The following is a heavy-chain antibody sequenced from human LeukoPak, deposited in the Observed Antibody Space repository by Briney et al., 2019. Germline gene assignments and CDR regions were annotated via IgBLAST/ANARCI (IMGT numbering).Heavy chain of an antibody. V-gene: IGHV1-2*02. CDR1: GYTFTGYY. J-gene: IGHJ4*02. D-gene: IGHD6-13*01. CDR2: INPNSGGT. CDR3: AAVRIAAAGSYSDY. Sequence: ASVKVSCKASGYTFTGYYMHWVRQAPGQGLEWMGWINPNSGGTNYAQKFQGRVTMTRDTSISTAYMELSSLRSEDTAVYYCAAVRIAAAGSYSDYWGQGTLVTVSS.